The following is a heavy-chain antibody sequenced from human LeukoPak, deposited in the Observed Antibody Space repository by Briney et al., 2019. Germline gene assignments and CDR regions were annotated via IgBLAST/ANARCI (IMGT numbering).Heavy chain of an antibody. CDR2: INHSGST. Sequence: SETLSLTCAVYGGSFSGYYWSWIRQPPGKGLEWIGEINHSGSTNYNPSLKSRVTISVDTSKSQFSLKLSSVTAADTAVYYCARGEYSSGWLFDYWGQGTLVTVSS. CDR1: GGSFSGYY. J-gene: IGHJ4*02. V-gene: IGHV4-34*01. CDR3: ARGEYSSGWLFDY. D-gene: IGHD6-19*01.